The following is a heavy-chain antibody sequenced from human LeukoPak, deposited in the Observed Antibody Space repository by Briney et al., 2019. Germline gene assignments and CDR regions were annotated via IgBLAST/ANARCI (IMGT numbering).Heavy chain of an antibody. V-gene: IGHV3-30*03. Sequence: GGSLRLSCAASGFTFSSYGMHWVRQSPGKGLAWAAVISYDGSNKYYADSVKGRFTISRDNSKNTLYLQMSSLRPEDTAVYYCARDRGNSHYYNMDVWGQGTTVAVSS. CDR2: ISYDGSNK. D-gene: IGHD3-10*01. J-gene: IGHJ6*02. CDR3: ARDRGNSHYYNMDV. CDR1: GFTFSSYG.